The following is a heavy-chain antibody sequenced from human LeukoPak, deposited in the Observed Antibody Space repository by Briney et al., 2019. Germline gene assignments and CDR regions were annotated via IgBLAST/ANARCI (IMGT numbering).Heavy chain of an antibody. Sequence: GGSLRLSCAASGFTFNRYNMAWVRQAPGKGLEWVSYISSSTGSIHYADSVKGRFTISRDNAKNSLCLQLNSLRVEDTAVYYCARLHLTRLYFDFWGQGTLVTVSS. V-gene: IGHV3-48*01. J-gene: IGHJ4*02. CDR1: GFTFNRYN. D-gene: IGHD1-14*01. CDR2: ISSSTGSI. CDR3: ARLHLTRLYFDF.